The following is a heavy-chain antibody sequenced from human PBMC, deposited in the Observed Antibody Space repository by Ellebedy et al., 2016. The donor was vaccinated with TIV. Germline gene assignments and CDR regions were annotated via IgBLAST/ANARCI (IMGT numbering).Heavy chain of an antibody. CDR2: IYYSGST. D-gene: IGHD3-10*01. V-gene: IGHV4-59*01. J-gene: IGHJ4*02. Sequence: SETLSLXXAVYGGSFSGYYWSWIRQPPGKGLEWIEYIYYSGSTNYNPSLKSRVTISVDTSKNQFSLKLSSVTAADTAVYYCARGSMVRGVIGGYWGQGTLVTVSS. CDR3: ARGSMVRGVIGGY. CDR1: GGSFSGYY.